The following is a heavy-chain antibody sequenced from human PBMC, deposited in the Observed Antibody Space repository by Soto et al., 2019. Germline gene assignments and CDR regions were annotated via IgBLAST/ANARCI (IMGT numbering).Heavy chain of an antibody. V-gene: IGHV4-34*01. Sequence: PSETLSLTCAVYGGSFSDYYWTWIRQPPGKGLEWIGEINHRGSINYNPSLKGRVTISVDTSKNHFSLKLSSVTAADTAVYYCARGTFGNFYYGMDVWGQGTTVTVSS. CDR3: ARGTFGNFYYGMDV. J-gene: IGHJ6*02. D-gene: IGHD1-7*01. CDR2: INHRGSI. CDR1: GGSFSDYY.